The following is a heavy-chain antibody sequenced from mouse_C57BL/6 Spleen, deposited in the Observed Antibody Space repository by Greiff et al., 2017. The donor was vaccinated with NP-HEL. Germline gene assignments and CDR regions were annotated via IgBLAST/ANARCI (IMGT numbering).Heavy chain of an antibody. CDR2: IWTGGGT. Sequence: VKLMESGPGLVAPSQSLSITCTVSGFSLTSYAISWVRQPPGKGLEWLGVIWTGGGTNYNSALKSRLSISKDNSKSQVFLKMNSLQTDDTARYYCARNYDYDTSYYFDYWGQGTTLTVSS. CDR3: ARNYDYDTSYYFDY. V-gene: IGHV2-9-1*01. J-gene: IGHJ2*01. CDR1: GFSLTSYA. D-gene: IGHD2-4*01.